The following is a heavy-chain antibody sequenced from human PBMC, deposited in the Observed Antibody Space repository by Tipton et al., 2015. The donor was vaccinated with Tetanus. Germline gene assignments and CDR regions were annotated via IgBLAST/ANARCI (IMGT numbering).Heavy chain of an antibody. J-gene: IGHJ4*02. CDR2: VYSTGST. CDR3: ASSKLLWFGESLAGFDS. V-gene: IGHV4-59*07. Sequence: TLSLTCAVYGGSLSRYYWTWIRQPPGKGLEWIGYVYSTGSTDYNPSLKSRVTISVDTSKSQFSLWLTSVTAADTAVYYCASSKLLWFGESLAGFDSWGQGTLVTVSA. CDR1: GGSLSRYY. D-gene: IGHD3-10*01.